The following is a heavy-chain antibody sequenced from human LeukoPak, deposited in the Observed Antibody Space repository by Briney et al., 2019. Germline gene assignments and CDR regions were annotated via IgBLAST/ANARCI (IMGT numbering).Heavy chain of an antibody. V-gene: IGHV1-18*01. J-gene: IGHJ5*02. CDR1: GYTFTCYG. CDR2: ISAYNGNT. CDR3: ARVEGVCSGKFSDWFDL. Sequence: ASVKVSCKASGYTFTCYGISWVRQPPGQGLEWMGCISAYNGNTHYAQKLQGRVTMTTDTSTSTAYMEVSSLRSDDTAVYYCARVEGVCSGKFSDWFDLWGQGTLVTVSS. D-gene: IGHD3-10*02.